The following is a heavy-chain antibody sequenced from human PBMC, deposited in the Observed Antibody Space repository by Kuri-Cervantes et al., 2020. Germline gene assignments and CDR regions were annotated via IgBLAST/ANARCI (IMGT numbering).Heavy chain of an antibody. V-gene: IGHV4-39*01. J-gene: IGHJ6*03. CDR1: GGSIRNSSYY. Sequence: SETLSLTCSVSGGSIRNSSYYWGWIRQPPGKGLEWIGNIYYSGSTYYNPSLKSRVTISVDTSKNQFSLKLSSVTAADTAVYYCARQVGRYNSNWNHWHYYMDVWGKGTTVTVSS. CDR3: ARQVGRYNSNWNHWHYYMDV. D-gene: IGHD6-13*01. CDR2: IYYSGST.